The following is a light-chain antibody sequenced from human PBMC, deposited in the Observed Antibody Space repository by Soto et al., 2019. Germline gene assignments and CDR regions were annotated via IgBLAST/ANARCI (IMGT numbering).Light chain of an antibody. V-gene: IGKV4-1*01. CDR2: WAS. Sequence: DIVMTQSPDSLAVSLGERATINCKSSQSVLSSSNNKNYLAWYQQKPGQPPKLLIYWASTRESGVPDRFSGSGSGPDFTLTISRLQAEDVAVYYCQQYFITPITFRQGTRLEIK. CDR3: QQYFITPIT. J-gene: IGKJ5*01. CDR1: QSVLSSSNNKNY.